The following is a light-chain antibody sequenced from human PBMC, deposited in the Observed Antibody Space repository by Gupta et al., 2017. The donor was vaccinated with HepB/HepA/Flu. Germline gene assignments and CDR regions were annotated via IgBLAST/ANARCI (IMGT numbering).Light chain of an antibody. Sequence: LTPPPSTLSPSPGASATIPCRVSKSVNSYLDWYQQKPGQAPRLLIYYASNRATGIPARFSGSGSGTDFTLTISSVEPEDFAVYYCQQRRYWPLTFGGGTKVEIK. V-gene: IGKV3-11*01. CDR2: YAS. J-gene: IGKJ4*01. CDR1: KSVNSY. CDR3: QQRRYWPLT.